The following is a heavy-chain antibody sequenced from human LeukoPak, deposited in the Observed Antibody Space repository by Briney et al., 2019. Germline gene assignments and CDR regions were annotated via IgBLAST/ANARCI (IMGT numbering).Heavy chain of an antibody. CDR3: ARGSGSYNYYYYYYMDV. Sequence: GGSLRLSCAASGFTFSSYWMSWVRQAPGKGLEWVANIKQDGSEKYYVDSVKGRFTISRDNAKNSLYLQMNSLRAEDTAVYYCARGSGSYNYYYYYYMDVWGKGTTVTISS. CDR2: IKQDGSEK. CDR1: GFTFSSYW. J-gene: IGHJ6*03. D-gene: IGHD3-10*01. V-gene: IGHV3-7*01.